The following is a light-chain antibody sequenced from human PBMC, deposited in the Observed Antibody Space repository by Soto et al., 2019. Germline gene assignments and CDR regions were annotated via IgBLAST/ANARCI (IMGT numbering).Light chain of an antibody. CDR1: QSVSSY. V-gene: IGKV3-11*01. CDR2: DAF. Sequence: EIVLTQSPATLSLSPGERATLSCRASQSVSSYLAWYQQKPGQAPRLLIYDAFNRATGIPGRFSGSGSGTDFTLTISSLEPEDFAVYYCQQRGSWPWTFGQGTKV. J-gene: IGKJ1*01. CDR3: QQRGSWPWT.